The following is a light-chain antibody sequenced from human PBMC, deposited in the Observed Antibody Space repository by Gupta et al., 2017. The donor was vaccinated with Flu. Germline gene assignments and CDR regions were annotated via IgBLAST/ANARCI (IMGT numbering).Light chain of an antibody. CDR3: SSYTTYNSLFV. Sequence: QSALTQPASVSGSPGQSITISCTGTSSDVGAYYYVPWYQQYPGKAPKLIIYGVSDRPSGVSNRFSGSKSGNTASLTISGLQPEDEADYYCSSYTTYNSLFVLGTGTKVTVL. CDR1: SSDVGAYYY. V-gene: IGLV2-14*01. CDR2: GVS. J-gene: IGLJ1*01.